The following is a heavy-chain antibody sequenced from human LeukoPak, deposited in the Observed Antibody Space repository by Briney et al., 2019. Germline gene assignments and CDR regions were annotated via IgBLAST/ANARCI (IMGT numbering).Heavy chain of an antibody. D-gene: IGHD3-10*01. Sequence: GASVKVSCKASGYTFTSYGISWVRQAPGQGLEWMGWISAYNGSTNYAQKLQGRVTMTTDTSTSTAYMELRSLRSDDTAVYYCARDGTYYYGSGSPNWFDPWGQGTLVTVSS. CDR1: GYTFTSYG. V-gene: IGHV1-18*01. CDR3: ARDGTYYYGSGSPNWFDP. CDR2: ISAYNGST. J-gene: IGHJ5*02.